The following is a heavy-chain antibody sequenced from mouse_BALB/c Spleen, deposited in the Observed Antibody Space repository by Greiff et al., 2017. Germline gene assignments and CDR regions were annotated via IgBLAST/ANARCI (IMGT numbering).Heavy chain of an antibody. CDR2: ISSGGSYT. CDR3: ARDAYDGGFAY. D-gene: IGHD2-14*01. V-gene: IGHV5-9-4*01. Sequence: EVKLVESGGGLVKPGGSLKLSCAASGFAFSSYDMSWVRQTPEKRLEWVAEISSGGSYTYYPDTVTGRFTISRDNAKNTLYLEMSSLRSEDTAMYYCARDAYDGGFAYWGQGTLVTVSA. CDR1: GFAFSSYD. J-gene: IGHJ3*01.